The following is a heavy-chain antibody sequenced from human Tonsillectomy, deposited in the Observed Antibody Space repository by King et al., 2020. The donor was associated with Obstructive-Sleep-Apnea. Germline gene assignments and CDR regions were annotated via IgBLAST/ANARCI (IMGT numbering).Heavy chain of an antibody. Sequence: VQLVESGGGVVQPGRSLRLSCAASGFTFMSYVMHWVRQAPGKGLEWVAVIWYDGRKKYYVDSVKGRFTISRDNSKNTLYLQMNSLRAEDTAVDYWVKGPGPESFWIWGQGTLVSVSS. CDR2: IWYDGRKK. D-gene: IGHD3-3*01. V-gene: IGHV3-33*06. CDR1: GFTFMSYV. J-gene: IGHJ4*02. CDR3: VKGPGPESFWI.